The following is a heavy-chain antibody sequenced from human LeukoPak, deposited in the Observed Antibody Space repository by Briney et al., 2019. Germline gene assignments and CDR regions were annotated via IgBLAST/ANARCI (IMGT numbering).Heavy chain of an antibody. CDR1: GFTFSSYD. CDR3: ARDGRLYGMDV. D-gene: IGHD2-15*01. Sequence: QPGASLRLSCAASGFTFSSYDMHWVRHATGKGLEWVSAIGTAGDTYYPGSVKGRFTISRENAKNSLYLQMNSLRAGDTAVYYCARDGRLYGMDVWGQGTTVTVSS. CDR2: IGTAGDT. V-gene: IGHV3-13*01. J-gene: IGHJ6*02.